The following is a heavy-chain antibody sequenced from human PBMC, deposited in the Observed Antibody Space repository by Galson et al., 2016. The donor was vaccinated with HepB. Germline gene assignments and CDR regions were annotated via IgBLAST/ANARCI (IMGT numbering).Heavy chain of an antibody. V-gene: IGHV3-33*01. J-gene: IGHJ4*02. CDR3: AREDHGAYAALDY. CDR1: GFTFRSYA. D-gene: IGHD4-17*01. CDR2: IWYDGSEK. Sequence: SLRLSCAASGFTFRSYAMHWVRQAPGKGLEWVAIIWYDGSEKYHADSVKGRFTISRDNSKNTLFLQMNSLRADDTAVYYCAREDHGAYAALDYWGQGTLVTVSS.